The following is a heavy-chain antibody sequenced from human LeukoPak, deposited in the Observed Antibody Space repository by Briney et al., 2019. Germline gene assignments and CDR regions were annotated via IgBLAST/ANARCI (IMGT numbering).Heavy chain of an antibody. CDR2: IIPIFGTA. Sequence: SVKVSCKASGGTFSSYAISWVRQAPGQGLEWMGRIIPIFGTANYAQKFQGRVTITADESTSTAYMELSSLRSEDTAVYYCARDRLERYQSSRDFDYWGQGTLVTVSS. J-gene: IGHJ4*02. CDR1: GGTFSSYA. CDR3: ARDRLERYQSSRDFDY. V-gene: IGHV1-69*15. D-gene: IGHD2-2*01.